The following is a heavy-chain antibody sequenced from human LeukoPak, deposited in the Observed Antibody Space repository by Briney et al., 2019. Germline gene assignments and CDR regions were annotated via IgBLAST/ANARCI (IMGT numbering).Heavy chain of an antibody. D-gene: IGHD6-19*01. CDR3: ARRERCCSGWYEDH. V-gene: IGHV1-18*01. CDR2: IRGYNGDT. CDR1: GYISSSYG. J-gene: IGHJ4*02. Sequence: ASVKVSCKAVGYISSSYGISWVRQAPGQGLEWMGWIRGYNGDTNYAQNLHDRLTMSTDTSTSTAYMELTSLRSDDTAVYYCARRERCCSGWYEDHWGQGTLVTVSS.